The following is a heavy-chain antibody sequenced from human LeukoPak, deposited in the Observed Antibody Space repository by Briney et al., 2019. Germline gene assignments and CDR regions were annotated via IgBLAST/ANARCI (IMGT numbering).Heavy chain of an antibody. CDR1: GYSIRSGCY. Sequence: SETLSLTCTVSGYSIRSGCYWGWVRQPPGQGLEWIGDSYHSGSAYYNPSLKSRVTISVDPSKNQFSLNLRSATAADTAVYYCARHQDSSTSQGFYYYYGMDVWGQGTTVTVSS. D-gene: IGHD2-2*01. CDR3: ARHQDSSTSQGFYYYYGMDV. CDR2: SYHSGSA. J-gene: IGHJ6*02. V-gene: IGHV4-38-2*02.